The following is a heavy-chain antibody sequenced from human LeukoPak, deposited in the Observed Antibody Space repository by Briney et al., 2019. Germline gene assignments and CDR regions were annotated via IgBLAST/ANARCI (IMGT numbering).Heavy chain of an antibody. V-gene: IGHV3-30*02. CDR3: AKGRSFDWLTFFDY. D-gene: IGHD3-9*01. CDR2: IRYDGSNK. J-gene: IGHJ4*02. Sequence: PGGSLRLSCAASGFTFSSYGMHWVRQAPGKGLEWVAFIRYDGSNKYYADSVKSRFTISRDNSKNTLYLQMNSLRAEDTAVYYCAKGRSFDWLTFFDYWGQGTLVTVSS. CDR1: GFTFSSYG.